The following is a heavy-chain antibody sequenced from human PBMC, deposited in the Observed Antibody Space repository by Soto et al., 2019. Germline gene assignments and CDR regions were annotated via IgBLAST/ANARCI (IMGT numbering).Heavy chain of an antibody. CDR2: ISGSGGST. CDR1: GFTFSDYP. D-gene: IGHD1-26*01. V-gene: IGHV3-23*01. J-gene: IGHJ4*02. CDR3: AKYEYSGSYFDY. Sequence: GGSLRLSCAASGFTFSDYPMSWVRQAPGKGLEWVSGISGSGGSTEYADSVKGRFTISRDNSKKMVYLQMNSLRAEDTAVYYCAKYEYSGSYFDYWGQGTLVTVSS.